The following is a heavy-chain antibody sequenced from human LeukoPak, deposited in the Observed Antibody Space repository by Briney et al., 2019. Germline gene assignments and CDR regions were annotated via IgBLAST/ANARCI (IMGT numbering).Heavy chain of an antibody. J-gene: IGHJ4*02. CDR2: IYPGDSDT. CDR3: ARRQSPYCSSTSCYGAYFDY. CDR1: GYSFTTYW. V-gene: IGHV5-51*01. D-gene: IGHD2-2*01. Sequence: GASLKISCKGSGYSFTTYWIGWVRQMPGKGLEWMGIIYPGDSDTRYSPSFQGQVTISADKSISTAYLQWSSLKASDTAMYYCARRQSPYCSSTSCYGAYFDYWGQGTLVTVSS.